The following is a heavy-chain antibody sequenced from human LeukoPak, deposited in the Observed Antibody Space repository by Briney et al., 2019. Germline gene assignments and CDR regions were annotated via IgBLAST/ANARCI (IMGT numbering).Heavy chain of an antibody. CDR1: EFTFSDFA. D-gene: IGHD3-9*01. CDR3: AKWGDYDILTGYYVPDY. V-gene: IGHV3-23*01. Sequence: PGGSLRLSCAASEFTFSDFAMSWVRQAPGKGLELVSAITGSDGSSYYADSVKGRFTISRDNSKNTLYLQVNSLRAEDTAVYYCAKWGDYDILTGYYVPDYWGQGTLVTVSS. CDR2: ITGSDGSS. J-gene: IGHJ4*02.